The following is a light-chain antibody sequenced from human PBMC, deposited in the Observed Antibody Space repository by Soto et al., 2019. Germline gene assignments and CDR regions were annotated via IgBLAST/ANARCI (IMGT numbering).Light chain of an antibody. CDR3: QQYGRLPIT. Sequence: EIVLTQSPATLSVSPGERATLSCRATQSVSSSYLAWYQQKPGQAPRLLIYGASSRATGIPDRFSGSGSGTDFTLTISRLEPEDFAVYYCQQYGRLPITCGQGTRLEIK. CDR1: QSVSSSY. J-gene: IGKJ5*01. V-gene: IGKV3-20*01. CDR2: GAS.